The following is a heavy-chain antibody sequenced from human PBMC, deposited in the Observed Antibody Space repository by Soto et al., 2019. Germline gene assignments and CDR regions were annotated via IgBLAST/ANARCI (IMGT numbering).Heavy chain of an antibody. D-gene: IGHD2-15*01. V-gene: IGHV1-69*06. Sequence: QVQLVQSGAEVKKPGSSVKVSCKASGGTFSSYAISWVRQAPGQGLEWMGGIIPIFGTANYAQKFQGRVTITADKSTSTAYMELSSLRSEDTAVYYCARSVVVVAATPDSVAANWFDPWGQGTLVTVSS. CDR3: ARSVVVVAATPDSVAANWFDP. J-gene: IGHJ5*02. CDR1: GGTFSSYA. CDR2: IIPIFGTA.